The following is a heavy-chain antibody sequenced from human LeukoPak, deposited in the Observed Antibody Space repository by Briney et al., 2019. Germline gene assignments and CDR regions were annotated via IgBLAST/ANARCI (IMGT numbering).Heavy chain of an antibody. CDR2: ISGSGGST. CDR1: GFTFSFSYYA. V-gene: IGHV3-23*01. CDR3: AKIGGSIIF. D-gene: IGHD3-16*01. Sequence: PGGSLRLSCAASGFTFSFSYYAMSWVRQAPGKGLEWVSAISGSGGSTYYADSVKGRFTISRDNSKNTLYLQMNSLRAEDTAVYYCAKIGGSIIFWGQGTLVTVSS. J-gene: IGHJ4*02.